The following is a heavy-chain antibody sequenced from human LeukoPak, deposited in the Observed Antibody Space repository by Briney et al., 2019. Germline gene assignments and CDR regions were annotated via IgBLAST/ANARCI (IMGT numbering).Heavy chain of an antibody. CDR1: GGTFSSYA. D-gene: IGHD3-22*01. CDR3: ASPKGYDSSGYYVY. Sequence: ASAKVSCKASGGTFSSYAISWVRQAPGQGLEWMGGIIPIFGTANYAQNFQGRVTISADKSTSTAYMELSSLRSEDTAVYYCASPKGYDSSGYYVYWGQGTLVTVSS. J-gene: IGHJ4*02. V-gene: IGHV1-69*06. CDR2: IIPIFGTA.